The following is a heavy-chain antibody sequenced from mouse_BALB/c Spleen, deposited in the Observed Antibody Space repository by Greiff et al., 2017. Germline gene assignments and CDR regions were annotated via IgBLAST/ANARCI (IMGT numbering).Heavy chain of an antibody. CDR3: ARRGYDAMDY. V-gene: IGHV1-77*01. D-gene: IGHD2-10*02. CDR2: IYPGSGST. J-gene: IGHJ4*01. CDR1: GYTFTDYV. Sequence: QVQLQQSGPELVKPGASVKMSCKASGYTFTDYVISWVKQRTGQGLEWIGEIYPGSGSTYYNEKFKGKATLTADKSSNTAYMQLSSLTSEDSAVYFCARRGYDAMDYWGQGTSVTVSS.